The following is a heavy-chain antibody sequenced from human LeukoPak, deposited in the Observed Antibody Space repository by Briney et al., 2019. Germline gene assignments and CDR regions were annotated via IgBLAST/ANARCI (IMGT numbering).Heavy chain of an antibody. J-gene: IGHJ4*02. CDR1: GFTFSDYY. V-gene: IGHV3-11*01. Sequence: GGSLRLSCAASGFTFSDYYMSWIRQAPGKGLEWVSYISSSGSTIYYADSVKGRFTISRDNAKNSLYLQMNSLRAEDTAVYYCARLYYDSSGYYQICYFDYWGQGILVTVSS. CDR2: ISSSGSTI. CDR3: ARLYYDSSGYYQICYFDY. D-gene: IGHD3-22*01.